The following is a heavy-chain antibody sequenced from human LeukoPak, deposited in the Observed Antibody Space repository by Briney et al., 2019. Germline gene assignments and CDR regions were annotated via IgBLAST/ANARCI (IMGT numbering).Heavy chain of an antibody. CDR2: INTDGTST. Sequence: GGSLRHSCAASGFTFSDYWMHWVRQAPGKGLVWVSRINTDGTSTKYADSVKGRFTISRDNARNTVYLQMNSLRAEDTAVYYCARARYSYTGIVDYWGQGPVAAVSS. J-gene: IGHJ4*02. V-gene: IGHV3-74*01. CDR3: ARARYSYTGIVDY. CDR1: GFTFSDYW. D-gene: IGHD5-12*01.